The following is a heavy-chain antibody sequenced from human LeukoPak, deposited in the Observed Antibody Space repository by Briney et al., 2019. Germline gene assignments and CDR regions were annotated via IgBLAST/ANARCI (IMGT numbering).Heavy chain of an antibody. J-gene: IGHJ4*02. CDR3: AIPDDSSGYYYGGYYFDY. CDR2: ISGSGGST. CDR1: GFTFSSYA. V-gene: IGHV3-23*01. D-gene: IGHD3-22*01. Sequence: GGSLRLSCAASGFTFSSYAMSWVRQAPGKGLEWVSAISGSGGSTYYAGSVKGRFTISRDNSKNTLYLQMNSLRAEDTAVYYCAIPDDSSGYYYGGYYFDYWGQGTLVTVSS.